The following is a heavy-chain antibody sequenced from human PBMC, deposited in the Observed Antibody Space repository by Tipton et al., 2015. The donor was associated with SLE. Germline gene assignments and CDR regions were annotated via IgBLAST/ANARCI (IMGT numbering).Heavy chain of an antibody. CDR1: GVSISTYY. D-gene: IGHD3-10*01. CDR2: FYFSGSS. CDR3: ARHLGVIVAFEV. J-gene: IGHJ3*01. V-gene: IGHV4-59*01. Sequence: TLSLTCSVSGVSISTYYWSWIRQSPGKGLEWIGFFYFSGSSQYNPSLKSRVAISADTSNNQFSLELRSVTAAGTAVYYCARHLGVIVAFEVWGQGTVLTVSS.